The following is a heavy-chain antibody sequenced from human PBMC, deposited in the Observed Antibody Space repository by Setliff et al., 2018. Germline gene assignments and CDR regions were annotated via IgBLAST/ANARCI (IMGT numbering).Heavy chain of an antibody. CDR1: GYPFTTYG. CDR2: IIPVVGTP. J-gene: IGHJ6*03. V-gene: IGHV1-69*05. CDR3: AKEGGGYSYDTSGYYYDYYYYYYMDV. Sequence: SVKVSCKASGYPFTTYGISWVRQAPGQELEWMGGIIPVVGTPNYAQKFQGRVTISTDESTTTSYMELSSLRAEDTAVYFCAKEGGGYSYDTSGYYYDYYYYYYMDVWGKGTTVTVSS. D-gene: IGHD3-22*01.